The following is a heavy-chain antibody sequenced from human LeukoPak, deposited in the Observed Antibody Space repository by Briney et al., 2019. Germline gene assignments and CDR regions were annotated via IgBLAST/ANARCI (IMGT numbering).Heavy chain of an antibody. V-gene: IGHV4-39*07. J-gene: IGHJ3*02. D-gene: IGHD3-22*01. Sequence: SETLSLTCTVSGGSISNSNYYWGWIRQPPGKGLEWIGSIYYSGSTYYNPSLKSRVTISVDRSKNQFSLKLSSVTAADTAVYYCARGLNTMIVVASDAFDIWGQGTMVTVSS. CDR1: GGSISNSNYY. CDR3: ARGLNTMIVVASDAFDI. CDR2: IYYSGST.